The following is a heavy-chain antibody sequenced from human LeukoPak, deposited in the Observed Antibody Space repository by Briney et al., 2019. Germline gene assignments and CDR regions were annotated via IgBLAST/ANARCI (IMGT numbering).Heavy chain of an antibody. CDR3: AKGSTYSSGWYFQH. J-gene: IGHJ1*01. D-gene: IGHD6-19*01. V-gene: IGHV3-21*04. Sequence: GGSLRLSCAASGFTFSSYSMNWVRQAPGKGLEWVSSISSSSSYIYYADSVKGRFTISRDNSKNTLYLQMNSLRGEDTAIYYCAKGSTYSSGWYFQHWGQGTLVTVSS. CDR1: GFTFSSYS. CDR2: ISSSSSYI.